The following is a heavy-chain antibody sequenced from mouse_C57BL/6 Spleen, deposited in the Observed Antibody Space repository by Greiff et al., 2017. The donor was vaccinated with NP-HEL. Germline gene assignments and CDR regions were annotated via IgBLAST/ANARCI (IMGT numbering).Heavy chain of an antibody. J-gene: IGHJ3*01. CDR1: GYTFTDYY. CDR2: IYPGSGNT. V-gene: IGHV1-76*01. CDR3: ARGNSSGLAWFAY. D-gene: IGHD3-2*02. Sequence: VQLQQSGAELVRPGASVKLSCKASGYTFTDYYINWVKQRPGQGLEWIARIYPGSGNTYYNEKFKGKATLTAEKSSSTAYMQLSSLTSEDSAVYFCARGNSSGLAWFAYWGQGTLVTVSA.